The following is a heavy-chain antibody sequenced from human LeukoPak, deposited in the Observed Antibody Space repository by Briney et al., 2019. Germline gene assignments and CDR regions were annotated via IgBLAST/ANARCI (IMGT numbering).Heavy chain of an antibody. CDR1: GFTFDDYA. V-gene: IGHV3-30*18. J-gene: IGHJ4*02. CDR3: AKDIRVWGSYRYPCLDY. Sequence: GGSLRLSCAASGFTFDDYAMHWVRQAPGKGLEWVAVISYDGDNKYYADSVNGRFTVSRDNSKNTLSLQMDSLRAGDTAVYYCAKDIRVWGSYRYPCLDYWGQGTLVTVSA. D-gene: IGHD3-16*02. CDR2: ISYDGDNK.